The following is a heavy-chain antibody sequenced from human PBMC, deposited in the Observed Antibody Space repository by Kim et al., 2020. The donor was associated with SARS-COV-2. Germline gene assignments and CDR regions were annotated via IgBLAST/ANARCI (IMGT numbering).Heavy chain of an antibody. CDR3: AREPLGPPTRYEY. V-gene: IGHV6-1*01. CDR1: GDSVSSDSAG. D-gene: IGHD7-27*01. J-gene: IGHJ4*02. CDR2: TYYKSEWHN. Sequence: SQTLSLTCAISGDSVSSDSAGWNWIRQSPSRGLEWLGRTYYKSEWHNDYAISVRGRITINPDTSKNQFSLQLRFVTPEDTAVYFCAREPLGPPTRYEYWGQATLVTVS.